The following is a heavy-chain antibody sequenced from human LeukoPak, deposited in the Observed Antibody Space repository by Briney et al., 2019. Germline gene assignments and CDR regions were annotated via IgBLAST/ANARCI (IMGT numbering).Heavy chain of an antibody. CDR3: ARDRLQLQS. V-gene: IGHV4-61*09. CDR1: GGSISSGSYY. Sequence: SETLSLTCTVSGGSISSGSYYWSWIRQPAGKGLEWIGHIYTTGSTNYNPSLKSRVTISVDTSKTQFSLKLSSVTAADTAVYYCARDRLQLQSWGQGTLVTVSS. D-gene: IGHD1-1*01. CDR2: IYTTGST. J-gene: IGHJ5*02.